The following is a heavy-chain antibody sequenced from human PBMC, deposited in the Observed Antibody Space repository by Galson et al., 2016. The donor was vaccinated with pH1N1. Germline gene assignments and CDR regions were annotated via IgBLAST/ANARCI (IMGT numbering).Heavy chain of an antibody. CDR2: IITYNGNA. D-gene: IGHD3-10*02. J-gene: IGHJ3*01. V-gene: IGHV1-18*04. CDR1: GYTFTNYG. CDR3: ARDRARPLVGYVLDV. Sequence: SVKVSCKASGYTFTNYGISWVRQAPGQGLEWMGWIITYNGNADYAEHLQGRVTMTTDTSTNTAYMELRSLRSDDTAVYYCARDRARPLVGYVLDVWCQETMVTVVS.